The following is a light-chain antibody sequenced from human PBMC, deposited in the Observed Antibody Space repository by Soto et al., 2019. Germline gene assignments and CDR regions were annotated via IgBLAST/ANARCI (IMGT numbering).Light chain of an antibody. V-gene: IGLV2-14*01. J-gene: IGLJ1*01. CDR3: SAYAGSNNVV. CDR1: SSDIGAYDY. CDR2: EVN. Sequence: QSALTQPASLSGSPGQSITISCTGTSSDIGAYDYVSWFQQHPGKAPKLMISEVNNRPSGVSNRFSGSKSGNTAYLTVSGLQTEDEADYYCSAYAGSNNVVFGSGTKLTVL.